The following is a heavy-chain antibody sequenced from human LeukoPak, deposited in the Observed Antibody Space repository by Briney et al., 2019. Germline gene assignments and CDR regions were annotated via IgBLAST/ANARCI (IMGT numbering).Heavy chain of an antibody. D-gene: IGHD2-15*01. J-gene: IGHJ4*02. V-gene: IGHV4-39*01. CDR3: ARGDCSGGSCYLFDY. CDR2: IYYSGST. Sequence: SETLSLTCTVSGGSISGYYWTWIRQPPGKGLEWIGSIYYSGSTYYNPSLKSRVTISVDTSKNQFSLKLSSVTAADTALYYCARGDCSGGSCYLFDYWGQGALVTVSS. CDR1: GGSISGYY.